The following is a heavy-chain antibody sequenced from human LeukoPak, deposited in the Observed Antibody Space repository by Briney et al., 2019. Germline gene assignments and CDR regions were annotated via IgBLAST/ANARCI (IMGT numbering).Heavy chain of an antibody. J-gene: IGHJ4*02. CDR3: AKDPVAYYYDSSGAGDYFDY. Sequence: GGSLRLSCAASGFTFSSYSMNWVRQAPGKGLEWVSAISGSGGSTYYADSVKGRFTISRDNSKNTLYLQMNSLRAEDTAVYYCAKDPVAYYYDSSGAGDYFDYWGQGTLVTVSS. V-gene: IGHV3-23*01. D-gene: IGHD3-22*01. CDR2: ISGSGGST. CDR1: GFTFSSYS.